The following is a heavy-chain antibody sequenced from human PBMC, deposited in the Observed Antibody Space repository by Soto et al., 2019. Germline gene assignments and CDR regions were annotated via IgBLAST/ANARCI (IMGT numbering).Heavy chain of an antibody. J-gene: IGHJ3*02. V-gene: IGHV4-31*03. Sequence: QVQLQESGPGLVKPSQTLSLTCTVSGGSLSSGGYYWRWLRQHPGTVLEWIGYIYYSGSTYYNPSLKSRVTISVDTSKNQCSLKLSSVTAADTAVYYCARGYCTNGVCPFAFDIWGQGTMVTVSS. CDR2: IYYSGST. CDR3: ARGYCTNGVCPFAFDI. D-gene: IGHD2-8*01. CDR1: GGSLSSGGYY.